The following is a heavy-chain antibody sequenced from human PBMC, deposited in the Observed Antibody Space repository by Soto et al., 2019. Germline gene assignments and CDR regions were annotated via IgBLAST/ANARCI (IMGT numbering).Heavy chain of an antibody. CDR3: AKKGLGYSYGSNYYYYYGMDV. CDR1: GFTFSSYA. V-gene: IGHV3-23*01. CDR2: ISGSGGST. Sequence: GGSLRLSCAASGFTFSSYAMSWVRQAPGKGLEWVSAISGSGGSTYYADSVKGRFTISRDNSKNTLYLQMNSLRAEDTAVYYCAKKGLGYSYGSNYYYYYGMDVWGQGTTVTVSS. D-gene: IGHD5-18*01. J-gene: IGHJ6*02.